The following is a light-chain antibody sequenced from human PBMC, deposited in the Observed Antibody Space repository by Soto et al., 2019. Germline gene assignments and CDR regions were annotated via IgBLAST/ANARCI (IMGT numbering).Light chain of an antibody. CDR2: VNSDGSH. CDR3: QTLDSDFGFLV. J-gene: IGLJ3*02. Sequence: QSVLTQSPSASASLGTSVKLTCTLSSGHSSYAIAWHQQQPEKGPRYLMKVNSDGSHIKGDGIPHRFSGSSSGAERYLTIFSLQSEDEADYFCQTLDSDFGFLVFGGGTKLTVL. CDR1: SGHSSYA. V-gene: IGLV4-69*01.